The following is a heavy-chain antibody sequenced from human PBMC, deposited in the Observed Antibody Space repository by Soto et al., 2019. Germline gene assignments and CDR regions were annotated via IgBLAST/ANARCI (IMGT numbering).Heavy chain of an antibody. D-gene: IGHD3-10*01. CDR2: IYYSGST. Sequence: QVQLQESGPGLVKPSETLSLTCTVSGGSVSSGSYYWRWIRQPPGKGLEWIGNIYYSGSTNYSPSLRSRVTISVATSHNHLSLKLSSVTAADTAVYYCARVTGGSRGGYFDYWGQRTLVTGSS. V-gene: IGHV4-61*01. CDR1: GGSVSSGSYY. J-gene: IGHJ4*02. CDR3: ARVTGGSRGGYFDY.